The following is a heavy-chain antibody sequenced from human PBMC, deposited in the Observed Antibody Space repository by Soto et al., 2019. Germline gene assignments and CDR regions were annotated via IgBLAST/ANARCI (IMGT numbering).Heavy chain of an antibody. J-gene: IGHJ6*03. D-gene: IGHD2-15*01. CDR1: GFDFNNHW. CDR2: IKQDGSEN. Sequence: PGGSLRLSCEASGFDFNNHWMSWVRQTPGKGLEWVATIKQDGSENYYVDSVKGRFTLSRDNAKNSLYLQMNSLRAEDTAVYYCARYCNGGGCNPYYYYFYVDVWGKGTTVTVSS. V-gene: IGHV3-7*01. CDR3: ARYCNGGGCNPYYYYFYVDV.